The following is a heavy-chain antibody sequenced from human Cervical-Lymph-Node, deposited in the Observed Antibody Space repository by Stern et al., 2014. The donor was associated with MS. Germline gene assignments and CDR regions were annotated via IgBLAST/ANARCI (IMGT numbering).Heavy chain of an antibody. CDR2: IYWDDDK. CDR1: GFSLSTSGVG. CDR3: AHRLEDGYSFPSAFDI. Sequence: QFTLRESGPTLVKPTQTLTLTCTFSGFSLSTSGVGVGWIRQPPGKALEWLALIYWDDDKRYSPSLKSRLTITKDTSKNQVVLTMTNMDPVDTATYYCAHRLEDGYSFPSAFDIWGQRTMVTVSS. D-gene: IGHD5-24*01. J-gene: IGHJ3*02. V-gene: IGHV2-5*02.